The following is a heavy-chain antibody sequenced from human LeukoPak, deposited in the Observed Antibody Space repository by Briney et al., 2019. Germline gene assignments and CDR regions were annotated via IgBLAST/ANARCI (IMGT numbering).Heavy chain of an antibody. Sequence: GASVKVSCKASEYTFTSYDINWVRQATGQGLEWMGWMNPNSGNTGYAQKFQGRVTMTRDTSISTAYMELSSLTSGDTAVYFCARSNYGGKRWFDPWGQGTLVIVSS. D-gene: IGHD4-23*01. CDR3: ARSNYGGKRWFDP. V-gene: IGHV1-8*01. J-gene: IGHJ5*02. CDR2: MNPNSGNT. CDR1: EYTFTSYD.